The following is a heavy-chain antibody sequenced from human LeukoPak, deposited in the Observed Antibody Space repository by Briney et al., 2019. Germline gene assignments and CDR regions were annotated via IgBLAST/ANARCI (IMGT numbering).Heavy chain of an antibody. CDR2: IYTGGRT. CDR3: ARGGSHLGAFDI. D-gene: IGHD3-10*01. Sequence: GGSLRLSCAASGFTVSSNYMSWVRQAPGKGLEWVSVIYTGGRTYFADSVKGRFTISRDNSKNTLYLQMNGLRAEDTAVYYCARGGSHLGAFDIWGQGTMVTVSS. CDR1: GFTVSSNY. J-gene: IGHJ3*02. V-gene: IGHV3-53*01.